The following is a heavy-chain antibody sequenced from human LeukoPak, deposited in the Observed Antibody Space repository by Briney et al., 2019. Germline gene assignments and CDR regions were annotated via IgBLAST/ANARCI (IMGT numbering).Heavy chain of an antibody. V-gene: IGHV3-33*01. CDR3: ARDDLAYCGGDCYPYFDP. CDR1: GFTFSSYG. D-gene: IGHD2-21*02. Sequence: QTGGSLRLSCAASGFTFSSYGMHWVRQAPGKGLEGVAVIWYDGSNKYYADYVKGRFTISRDNSKNTLYLQMNSLRAEDTAVYYCARDDLAYCGGDCYPYFDPWGQGTLVTVSS. J-gene: IGHJ5*02. CDR2: IWYDGSNK.